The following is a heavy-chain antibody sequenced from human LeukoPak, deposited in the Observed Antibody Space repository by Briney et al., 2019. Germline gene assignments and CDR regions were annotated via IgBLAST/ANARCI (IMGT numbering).Heavy chain of an antibody. CDR2: IYDSGST. D-gene: IGHD3-22*01. CDR1: GGFISGYY. V-gene: IGHV4-4*09. CDR3: ATSITMIVVVITRTHDAFDI. Sequence: SETLSLTCTVSGGFISGYYWSWIRQSPGRGLEWLGYIYDSGSTKYNPSLKSRVTISVDASKNQISLKLTSMTAADTAVYYCATSITMIVVVITRTHDAFDIWGQGTMVTVSS. J-gene: IGHJ3*02.